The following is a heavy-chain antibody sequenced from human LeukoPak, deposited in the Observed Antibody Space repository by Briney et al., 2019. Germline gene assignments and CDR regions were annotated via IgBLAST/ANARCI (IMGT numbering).Heavy chain of an antibody. J-gene: IGHJ6*03. D-gene: IGHD3-10*01. CDR1: GVAFYAYG. V-gene: IGHV3-20*04. Sequence: GGSLRLSCAASGVAFYAYGVSWVRQAPGKGLEWVSGINWNGGSTGNADSVKGRFTISRDNAKNSLYLQMNSLRAEDTALYYCARVRYGSGSYYNYYYYYMDVWGKGTTVTVSS. CDR3: ARVRYGSGSYYNYYYYYMDV. CDR2: INWNGGST.